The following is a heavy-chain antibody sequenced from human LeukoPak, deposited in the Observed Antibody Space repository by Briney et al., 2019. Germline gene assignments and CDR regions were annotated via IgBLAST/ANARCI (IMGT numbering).Heavy chain of an antibody. Sequence: GGSLRLSCEASGFTFSSYGMHWVRQAPGKGLEWVAFIRYDGSNKYYADSVRGRFTISRDNSKNTLYLQMNSLRAEDTAVYYCAKVASTVTSGTSYFDYWGQGTLATVSS. CDR2: IRYDGSNK. D-gene: IGHD4-17*01. V-gene: IGHV3-30*02. CDR1: GFTFSSYG. J-gene: IGHJ4*02. CDR3: AKVASTVTSGTSYFDY.